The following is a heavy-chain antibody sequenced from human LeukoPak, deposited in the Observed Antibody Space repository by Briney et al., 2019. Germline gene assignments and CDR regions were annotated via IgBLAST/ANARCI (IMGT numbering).Heavy chain of an antibody. CDR1: GFTFSSYS. Sequence: GGSLRLSCAASGFTFSSYSMNWVRQAPGKGLEWVSSISSSSYIYYADSVKGRFTISRDNAKNSLYLQMNSLRAEDTAVYYCARDPLVVVVAAPFDYWGQGTLVTVSS. CDR3: ARDPLVVVVAAPFDY. J-gene: IGHJ4*02. V-gene: IGHV3-21*01. D-gene: IGHD2-15*01. CDR2: ISSSSYI.